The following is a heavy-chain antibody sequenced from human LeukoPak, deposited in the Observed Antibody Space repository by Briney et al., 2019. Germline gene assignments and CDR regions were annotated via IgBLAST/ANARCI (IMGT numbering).Heavy chain of an antibody. J-gene: IGHJ5*02. D-gene: IGHD3-10*02. CDR1: AFTFSTYH. CDR2: IERDRRDK. CDR3: ARSYVLHILDL. V-gene: IGHV3-30*02. Sequence: GRSLTLSCIMTAFTFSTYHMHWVGQSPGRGLEWVAFIERDRRDKIYGDTVKGRFTTSRDNSNNTVYLEMNSLRPEDTAVYYCARSYVLHILDLWGQGTLVTVSS.